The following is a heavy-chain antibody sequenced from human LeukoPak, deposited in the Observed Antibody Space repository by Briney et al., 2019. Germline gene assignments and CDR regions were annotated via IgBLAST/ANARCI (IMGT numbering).Heavy chain of an antibody. V-gene: IGHV4-39*01. D-gene: IGHD3-22*01. CDR1: GGSLSSSSYY. CDR2: IYYSGST. CDR3: ARHSYYYDSSGYSLDY. J-gene: IGHJ4*02. Sequence: SETLSLTCTVSGGSLSSSSYYWGWLRQPPGKGLEWIGSIYYSGSTYYNPSLKRRVTISVDTSKNQFSLKLSSVTAADTAVYYCARHSYYYDSSGYSLDYWGQGTLVTVSS.